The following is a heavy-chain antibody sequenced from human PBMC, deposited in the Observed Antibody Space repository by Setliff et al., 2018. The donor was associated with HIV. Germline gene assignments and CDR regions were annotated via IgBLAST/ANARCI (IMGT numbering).Heavy chain of an antibody. CDR2: ISTSGRT. D-gene: IGHD3-22*01. J-gene: IGHJ3*02. CDR3: ARADNYYYDSGAFKSGLDAFDI. CDR1: GGSISSGNYY. V-gene: IGHV4-61*09. Sequence: SETLSLTCTVSGGSISSGNYYWSWIRQPAGKGLEWIGHISTSGRTNYNPSLMSRLTISADTSKNQFSLKLSSVTAADTAVYHCARADNYYYDSGAFKSGLDAFDIWGQGTMVTVSS.